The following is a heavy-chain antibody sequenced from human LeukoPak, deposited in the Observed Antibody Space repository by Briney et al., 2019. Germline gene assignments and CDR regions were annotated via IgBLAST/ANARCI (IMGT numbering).Heavy chain of an antibody. J-gene: IGHJ2*01. CDR1: GFTFSSYA. CDR3: ARGYWNFGL. Sequence: GGSLRLSCAASGFTFSSYAMSWVRQAPGKGLEWVASIKQDGSEKYYVDSVKGRFTSSRDNAKNSLYLQMNRLRAEDTAVYYCARGYWNFGLWGRGTQVTVSS. V-gene: IGHV3-7*01. CDR2: IKQDGSEK.